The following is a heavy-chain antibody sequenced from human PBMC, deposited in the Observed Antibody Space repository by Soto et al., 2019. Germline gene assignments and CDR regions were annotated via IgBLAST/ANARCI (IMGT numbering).Heavy chain of an antibody. Sequence: GGSLRLACAASGFTFSNYGMSWVRQAPGKGLEWVSSISGGNTFYAGSVKGRFTISRDNSKNTLYLQMNSLTAEDTAVYYCAKAPSSDCNSGACSLRSWGQGTLVTVSS. J-gene: IGHJ5*02. CDR2: ISGGNT. CDR3: AKAPSSDCNSGACSLRS. CDR1: GFTFSNYG. V-gene: IGHV3-23*01. D-gene: IGHD2-21*01.